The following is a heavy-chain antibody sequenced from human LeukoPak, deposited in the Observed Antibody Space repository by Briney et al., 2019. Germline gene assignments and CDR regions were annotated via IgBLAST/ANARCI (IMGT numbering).Heavy chain of an antibody. J-gene: IGHJ3*02. CDR2: ILYDGSNK. Sequence: PGRSLRLSCAASGFSLSDYGMHWVRQAPGKGLEWVAVILYDGSNKYYADSVKGRFTISRDNPKTTLYLQMNTLRAEDTAVYYCAKGGGGWGQGAFDNWGQGTKVTVSS. CDR1: GFSLSDYG. CDR3: AKGGGGWGQGAFDN. D-gene: IGHD3-16*01. V-gene: IGHV3-30*18.